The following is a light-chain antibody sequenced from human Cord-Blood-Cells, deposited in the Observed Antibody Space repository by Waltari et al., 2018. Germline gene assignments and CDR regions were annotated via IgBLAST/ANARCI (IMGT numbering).Light chain of an antibody. V-gene: IGLV6-57*02. Sequence: NFMLTQPHSVSESPGKTVTISCTGSSGSIASNYVQWYQQRPGSAPTTVIYEDNQRPSGVPDLFSGSIDSSSNSASLTISGLKTEDEADYYCQSYDSSNLVFGGGTKLTVL. J-gene: IGLJ3*02. CDR2: EDN. CDR3: QSYDSSNLV. CDR1: SGSIASNY.